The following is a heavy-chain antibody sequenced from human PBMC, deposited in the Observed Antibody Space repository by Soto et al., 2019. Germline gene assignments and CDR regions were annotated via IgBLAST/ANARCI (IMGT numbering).Heavy chain of an antibody. J-gene: IGHJ4*02. CDR3: ARERYDSSGYYPHFDY. D-gene: IGHD3-22*01. Sequence: QVQLQESGPGLVKPSETLSLTCTVSGGSISSYYWSWIRQPPGKGLEWIGYIYYTGSTNYNPSLQSRHTMSIDTSKNQCSLQLSSVTAADTAVYYCARERYDSSGYYPHFDYWGQGTLVTVSS. V-gene: IGHV4-59*01. CDR1: GGSISSYY. CDR2: IYYTGST.